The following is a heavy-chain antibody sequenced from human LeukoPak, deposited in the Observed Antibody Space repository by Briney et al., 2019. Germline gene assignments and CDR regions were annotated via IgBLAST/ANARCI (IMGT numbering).Heavy chain of an antibody. CDR3: AKEGYCSGGSCYGLDY. D-gene: IGHD2-15*01. CDR2: ISYDGSNK. CDR1: GFTFSSYG. Sequence: GRSLRLSCAASGFTFSSYGMHWVRQAPCKGLEWVAVISYDGSNKYYADSVKGRFTISRDNSKNTLYLQMNSLRAEDTAVYYCAKEGYCSGGSCYGLDYWGQGTLVTVSS. J-gene: IGHJ4*02. V-gene: IGHV3-30*18.